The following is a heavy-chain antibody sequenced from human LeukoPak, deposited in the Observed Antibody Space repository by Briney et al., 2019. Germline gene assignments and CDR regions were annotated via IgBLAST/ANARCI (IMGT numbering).Heavy chain of an antibody. J-gene: IGHJ6*04. V-gene: IGHV3-23*01. D-gene: IGHD6-13*01. Sequence: PGGSLRLSCAASGFTFSSYAMSWVRQAPGKGLEWVSAINGRNTYYVKSVKGRFTISRDNSKNTLYLQMNSLRAEDTAIYYCGKETHGSNTFVTLVVWGERTTVTVSS. CDR3: GKETHGSNTFVTLVV. CDR1: GFTFSSYA. CDR2: INGRNT.